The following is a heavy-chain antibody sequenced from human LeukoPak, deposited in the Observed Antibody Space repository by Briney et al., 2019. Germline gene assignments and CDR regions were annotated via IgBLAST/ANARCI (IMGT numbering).Heavy chain of an antibody. CDR1: GYTFTGYY. CDR2: INPNSGGT. CDR3: ARVTPLYYYGMDV. J-gene: IGHJ6*02. V-gene: IGHV1-2*02. Sequence: ASVTVSCKASGYTFTGYYMHWVRQAPGQGLEWMGWINPNSGGTNYARKFQGRVTMTRDTSISTAYMELSRLRSDDTAVYYCARVTPLYYYGMDVWGQGTTVTVSS.